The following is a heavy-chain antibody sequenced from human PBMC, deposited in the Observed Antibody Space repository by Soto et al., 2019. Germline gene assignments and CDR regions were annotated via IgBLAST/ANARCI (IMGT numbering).Heavy chain of an antibody. CDR3: ARDHLYGSGSYLTLLYYYYYGMDV. J-gene: IGHJ6*02. D-gene: IGHD3-10*01. V-gene: IGHV1-18*01. Sequence: GASVKVSCKASGYTFTSYGISWVRQAPGQGLEWMGWISAYNGNTNYAQKLQGRVTMTTDTSTSTAYMELRSLRSDDTAVYYCARDHLYGSGSYLTLLYYYYYGMDVWGQGTTVTVSS. CDR1: GYTFTSYG. CDR2: ISAYNGNT.